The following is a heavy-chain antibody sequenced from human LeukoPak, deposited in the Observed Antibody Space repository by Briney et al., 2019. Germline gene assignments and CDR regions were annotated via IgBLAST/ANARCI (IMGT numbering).Heavy chain of an antibody. CDR3: ARGRGGSGSYYSNWFDP. J-gene: IGHJ5*02. CDR2: MNPNSGNT. D-gene: IGHD3-10*01. CDR1: GYTFTSYD. V-gene: IGHV1-8*01. Sequence: ASVKVSCKASGYTFTSYDINWVRQATGQGLEWMGWMNPNSGNTGYAQKFQGRVTMTRNTSISTAYMELSSLRSEDTAVYYCARGRGGSGSYYSNWFDPWGQGTLVTVSS.